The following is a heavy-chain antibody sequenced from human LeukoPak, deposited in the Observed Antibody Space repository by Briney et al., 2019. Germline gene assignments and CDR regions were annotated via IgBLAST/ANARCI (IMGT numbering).Heavy chain of an antibody. V-gene: IGHV3-30*09. Sequence: SGGSLRLSCAASGFTFRNYAMYWVRQAPGRGLEWAAVVSFDGNTTFSSDSVKGRFAISRDNSKNTLYLEMNSLRPEDTAVYYCARFRAATTRFDYWGQGTLVTVSS. J-gene: IGHJ4*02. CDR1: GFTFRNYA. CDR2: VSFDGNTT. CDR3: ARFRAATTRFDY. D-gene: IGHD1/OR15-1a*01.